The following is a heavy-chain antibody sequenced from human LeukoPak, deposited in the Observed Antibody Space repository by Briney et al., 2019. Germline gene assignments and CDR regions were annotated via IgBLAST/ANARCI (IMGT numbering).Heavy chain of an antibody. J-gene: IGHJ6*04. CDR2: IYYSGST. V-gene: IGHV4-61*01. Sequence: SETLSLTYTVSGGSVSSGSYYWSWIRQPPGKGLEWIGYIYYSGSTNYNPSLKSRVTISVDTSKNQFSLKLSSVTAADTAVYYCARDGGIAAAGSNYYYGMDVWGKGATVTVSS. CDR1: GGSVSSGSYY. D-gene: IGHD6-13*01. CDR3: ARDGGIAAAGSNYYYGMDV.